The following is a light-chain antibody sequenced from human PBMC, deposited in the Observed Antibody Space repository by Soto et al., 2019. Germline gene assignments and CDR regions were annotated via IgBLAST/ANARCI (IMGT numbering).Light chain of an antibody. V-gene: IGLV2-14*01. CDR3: SSFTSSTTYV. Sequence: QSALTQPASVSGSPGQAITISCTGTSSDVGGYNNVCWYQQHPGKAPKLIIYDVSNRPSGVFNRFSGSKSGNTASLTISGLQAEDEAVYYCSSFTSSTTYVLGTGTKLTVL. CDR2: DVS. CDR1: SSDVGGYNN. J-gene: IGLJ1*01.